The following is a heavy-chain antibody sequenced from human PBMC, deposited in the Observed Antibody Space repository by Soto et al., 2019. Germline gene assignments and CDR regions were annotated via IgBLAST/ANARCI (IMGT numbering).Heavy chain of an antibody. CDR3: ARHGCISTSCYAPVPPVLDY. Sequence: SETLSLTCTVSGGSISSSSYYWGWIRQPPGKGLERIGSIYYSGSTYYNPSLKSRVTISVDTSKNQFSLKLSSVTAADTAVYYFARHGCISTSCYAPVPPVLDYWGQGTQVTVS. D-gene: IGHD2-2*01. CDR1: GGSISSSSYY. V-gene: IGHV4-39*01. J-gene: IGHJ4*02. CDR2: IYYSGST.